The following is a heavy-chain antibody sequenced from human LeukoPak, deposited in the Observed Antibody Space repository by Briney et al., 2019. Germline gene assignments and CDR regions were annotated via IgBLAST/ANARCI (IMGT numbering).Heavy chain of an antibody. V-gene: IGHV1-18*01. CDR1: GYTFTSYG. D-gene: IGHD3-10*01. CDR2: ISAYNGNT. J-gene: IGHJ4*02. Sequence: ASVKVSCKASGYTFTSYGISWVRQAPGQGLEWMGWISAYNGNTNYAQKLLGRVTMTTDTSTSTAYMELRSLRSDDTAVYYCARTEWFGEENDYWGQGTLVTVSS. CDR3: ARTEWFGEENDY.